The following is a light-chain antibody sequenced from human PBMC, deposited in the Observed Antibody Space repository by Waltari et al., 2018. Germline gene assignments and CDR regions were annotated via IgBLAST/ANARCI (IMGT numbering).Light chain of an antibody. V-gene: IGKV1-39*01. J-gene: IGKJ1*01. Sequence: DIQMTQSPSSLSASVRDSVTITCRASQSISIYLNWYQQKPGKAPKLLISAVSSLQSGVPSRFSGSGSGTDFALTISSLQPEDCATYYCQQSSRTPPWTFGQGTQVEIK. CDR1: QSISIY. CDR3: QQSSRTPPWT. CDR2: AVS.